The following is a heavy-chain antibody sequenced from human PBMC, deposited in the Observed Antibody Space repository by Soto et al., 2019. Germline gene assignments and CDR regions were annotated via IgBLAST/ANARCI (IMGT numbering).Heavy chain of an antibody. J-gene: IGHJ4*02. CDR2: INPSGGST. D-gene: IGHD5-18*01. Sequence: GASVKVSCKASGYTFTSYYMHWVRQAPGQGLEWMGIINPSGGSTSYAQKFQGRVTMTTDTSTSTAYMELRSLRSDDTAVYYCARDVGYGLIDYWGQGTLVTVSS. CDR1: GYTFTSYY. V-gene: IGHV1-46*01. CDR3: ARDVGYGLIDY.